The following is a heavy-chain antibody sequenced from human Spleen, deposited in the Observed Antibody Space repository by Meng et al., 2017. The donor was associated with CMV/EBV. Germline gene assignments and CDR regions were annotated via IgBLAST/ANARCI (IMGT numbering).Heavy chain of an antibody. Sequence: GGSLRLSCKGSGYSFTTYWIGWVRQMPGKGLEWMGIIYPGDSDTRYSPSFQGQVTISADKSISTAYLQWSSLKASDTAMYYCARLFDTGDLGGGWFDPWGQGTLVTVS. CDR1: GYSFTTYW. J-gene: IGHJ5*02. CDR3: ARLFDTGDLGGGWFDP. CDR2: IYPGDSDT. D-gene: IGHD7-27*01. V-gene: IGHV5-51*01.